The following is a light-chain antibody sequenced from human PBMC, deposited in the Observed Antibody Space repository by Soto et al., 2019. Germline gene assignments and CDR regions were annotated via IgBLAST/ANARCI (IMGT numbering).Light chain of an antibody. CDR3: SSYTSSSLYV. CDR2: EVS. Sequence: QSVLTQPASVSVSPGQSVTSSCTGTSSDVGGYNYVSWYQQHPGKAPKLMIYEVSNRPSGVSNRFSGSKSGNTASLTISGLQAEDEADYYCSSYTSSSLYVFGTGTKVTVL. V-gene: IGLV2-14*01. CDR1: SSDVGGYNY. J-gene: IGLJ1*01.